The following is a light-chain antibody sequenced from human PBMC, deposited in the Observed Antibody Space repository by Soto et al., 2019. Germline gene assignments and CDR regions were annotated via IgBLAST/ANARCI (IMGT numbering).Light chain of an antibody. V-gene: IGLV2-14*01. CDR3: SSYTSRSTLVV. Sequence: QSALTQPASVSGSPGQSITISCTGTTSDVGGYNYVSWYQQHPGKAPKLMIYEVSNRPSGVSNRFSGSKSGNTASLTISGLQDEDEADYYCSSYTSRSTLVVFGGGTKLTVL. J-gene: IGLJ2*01. CDR2: EVS. CDR1: TSDVGGYNY.